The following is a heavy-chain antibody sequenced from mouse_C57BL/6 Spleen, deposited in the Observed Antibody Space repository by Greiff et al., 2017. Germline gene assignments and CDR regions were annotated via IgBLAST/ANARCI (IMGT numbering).Heavy chain of an antibody. CDR3: ARYDYGGYFDV. D-gene: IGHD2-4*01. CDR1: GYTFTSYW. J-gene: IGHJ1*03. V-gene: IGHV1-64*01. Sequence: VQLQQPGAELVKPGASVKLSCTASGYTFTSYWMNWVKQRPGQGLEWIGMIHPNSGSTNYNEKFKSKATLTVYKSSSTAYMQLSSLTAEDSAVYYCARYDYGGYFDVWGTGTTVTVSS. CDR2: IHPNSGST.